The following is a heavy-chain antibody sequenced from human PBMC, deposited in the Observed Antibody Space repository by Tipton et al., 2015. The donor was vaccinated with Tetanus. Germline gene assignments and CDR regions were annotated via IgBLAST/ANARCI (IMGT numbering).Heavy chain of an antibody. V-gene: IGHV4-59*01. Sequence: TLSLTCSVFGGSISYYYWSWIRQPPGKGLEWIGHIYYSGNTNYSPSLKSRVTISVGTSKNQFSLKLSSVTAADTAVYYCAWIRQGFGEPLDYWGQGPLVTVSS. CDR2: IYYSGNT. J-gene: IGHJ4*02. D-gene: IGHD3-10*01. CDR1: GGSISYYY. CDR3: AWIRQGFGEPLDY.